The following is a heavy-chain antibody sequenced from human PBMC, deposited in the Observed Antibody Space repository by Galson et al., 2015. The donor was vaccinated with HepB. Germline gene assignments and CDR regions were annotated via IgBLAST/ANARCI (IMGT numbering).Heavy chain of an antibody. Sequence: SVKVSCKVSGYTLTELSMHWARQAPGKGLEWMGGFDPEDGETIYAQKFQGRVTMTEDTSTDTAYMELSSLRSEDTAVYYCATGHTIVVVPPAINNWSHPCAQGTLPTVSS. CDR3: ATGHTIVVVPPAINNWSHP. J-gene: IGHJ5*02. D-gene: IGHD2-2*01. CDR2: FDPEDGET. V-gene: IGHV1-24*01. CDR1: GYTLTELS.